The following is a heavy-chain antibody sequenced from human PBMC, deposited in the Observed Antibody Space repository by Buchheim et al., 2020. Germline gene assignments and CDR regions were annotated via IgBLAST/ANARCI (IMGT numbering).Heavy chain of an antibody. D-gene: IGHD3-16*01. Sequence: QVQLVESGGGVVQPGRSLRLSCAASGFTFSSYAMHWARQAPGKGLEWVAVISYDGSNKYYADSVKGRFTISRDNSKNTLYLQMSSLRAEDTAVYYCARDFMITFGGAFDYWGQGTL. CDR1: GFTFSSYA. J-gene: IGHJ4*02. CDR2: ISYDGSNK. CDR3: ARDFMITFGGAFDY. V-gene: IGHV3-30*04.